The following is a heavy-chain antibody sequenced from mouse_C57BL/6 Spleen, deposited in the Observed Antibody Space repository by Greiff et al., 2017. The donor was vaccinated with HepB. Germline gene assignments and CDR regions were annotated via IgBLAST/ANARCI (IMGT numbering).Heavy chain of an antibody. CDR2: INPNNGGT. D-gene: IGHD1-1*01. Sequence: EVKLQQSGPELVKPGASVKIPCKASGYTFTDYNMDWVKQSHGKSLEWIGDINPNNGGTIYNQKFKGKATLTVDKSSSTAYMELRSLTSEDTAVYYCARRAYYYGSSPYFDYWGQGTTLTVSS. CDR1: GYTFTDYN. CDR3: ARRAYYYGSSPYFDY. V-gene: IGHV1-18*01. J-gene: IGHJ2*01.